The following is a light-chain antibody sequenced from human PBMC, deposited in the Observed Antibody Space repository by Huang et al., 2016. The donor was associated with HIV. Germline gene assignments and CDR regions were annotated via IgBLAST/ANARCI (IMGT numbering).Light chain of an antibody. CDR3: HHYGATQWA. CDR2: DAS. CDR1: HSRDKGF. Sequence: ELVLTQSPGTLSSSPGGAAVISCRASHSRDKGFLAWYRQKPGQAPELLIVDASKGPSDIPDRFVGRGSGTDFSLTINGLDPEDFAFYFCHHYGATQWAFGRGTRVEMK. V-gene: IGKV3-20*01. J-gene: IGKJ1*01.